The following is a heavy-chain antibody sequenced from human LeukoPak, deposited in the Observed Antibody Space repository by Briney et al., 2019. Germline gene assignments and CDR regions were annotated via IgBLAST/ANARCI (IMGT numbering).Heavy chain of an antibody. V-gene: IGHV5-51*01. CDR2: IYPDDSDT. CDR1: GYRFTNYW. D-gene: IGHD2-2*02. Sequence: GESLKISCKGSGYRFTNYWIGWVRQMPGKGLEWMGLIYPDDSDTRYSPSFQGQVTISADKSISTAYLQWSSLKASDTAMYYCAIGGDSTTSCYRCFDYWGQGTLVTVSS. CDR3: AIGGDSTTSCYRCFDY. J-gene: IGHJ4*02.